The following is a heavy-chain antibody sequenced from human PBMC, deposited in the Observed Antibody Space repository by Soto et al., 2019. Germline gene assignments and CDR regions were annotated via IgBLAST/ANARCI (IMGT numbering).Heavy chain of an antibody. D-gene: IGHD2-15*01. CDR1: GFTFSSYG. Sequence: QVQLVESGGGVVQPGRSLRLSCAASGFTFSSYGMHWVRQAPGKGLEWVAVIWYDGSNKYYADSVKGRFTISRDNSKNTLYLQVNSLRAEDTAVYYCARAAHCSGGSCYSGRVYWGQGTLVTVSS. CDR2: IWYDGSNK. J-gene: IGHJ4*02. CDR3: ARAAHCSGGSCYSGRVY. V-gene: IGHV3-33*01.